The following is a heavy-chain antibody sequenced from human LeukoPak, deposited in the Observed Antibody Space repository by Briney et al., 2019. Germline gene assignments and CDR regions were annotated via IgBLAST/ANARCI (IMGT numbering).Heavy chain of an antibody. D-gene: IGHD2-2*01. CDR2: IYTSGST. CDR3: ARDQDCSSTSCYPAPGWYFDL. V-gene: IGHV4-4*07. J-gene: IGHJ2*01. Sequence: PSETLSLTCTVSGGSISSYYWSWIRQPAGKGLEWIGRIYTSGSTNYNPSLKSRVTMSVDTSKNQFSLKLSSVTAADTAVYYCARDQDCSSTSCYPAPGWYFDLWGRGTLVTVSS. CDR1: GGSISSYY.